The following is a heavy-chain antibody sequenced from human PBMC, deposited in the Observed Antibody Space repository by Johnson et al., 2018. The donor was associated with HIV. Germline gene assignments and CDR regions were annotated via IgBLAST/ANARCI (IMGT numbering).Heavy chain of an antibody. Sequence: QVQLVESGGGVVQPGGSLRLSCAASGFTFSSYGMHWVRQAPGKGLEWVAFIRYDGSNKYYADSVKGRFTTSRDNSKNTLYLQMNSLRAEDTAVYYCAKDVVAVAGNDAFDIWGQGTMVTVSS. J-gene: IGHJ3*02. V-gene: IGHV3-30*02. CDR3: AKDVVAVAGNDAFDI. CDR2: IRYDGSNK. CDR1: GFTFSSYG. D-gene: IGHD6-19*01.